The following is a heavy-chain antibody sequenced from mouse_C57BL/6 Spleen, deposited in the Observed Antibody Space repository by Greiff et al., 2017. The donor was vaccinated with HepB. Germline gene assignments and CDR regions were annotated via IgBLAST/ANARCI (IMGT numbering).Heavy chain of an antibody. V-gene: IGHV1-55*01. J-gene: IGHJ2*01. CDR1: GYTFTSYW. D-gene: IGHD1-2*01. Sequence: QVQLQQPGAELVKPGASVKMSCKASGYTFTSYWITWVKQRPGQGLEWIGDIYPGSGSTNYNEKFKSKATLTVDTSSSTAYMQLSSLTSEDSAVYYCARSDTTAYYFDYWGQGTTLTVSS. CDR3: ARSDTTAYYFDY. CDR2: IYPGSGST.